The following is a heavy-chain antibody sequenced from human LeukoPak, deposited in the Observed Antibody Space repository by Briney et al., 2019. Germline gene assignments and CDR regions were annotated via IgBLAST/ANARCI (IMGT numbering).Heavy chain of an antibody. V-gene: IGHV3-30*02. Sequence: GGSLRLSCAASGFTFSSYGMHWVRQAPGKGLEWVAFIHYDGSDKYFADSVKGRFIISRDNSKNTLYLKMNSLRTEDTAIYYCAKILPPSAKADTGGWGQGTLVTVSS. D-gene: IGHD2-15*01. CDR3: AKILPPSAKADTGG. CDR2: IHYDGSDK. J-gene: IGHJ4*02. CDR1: GFTFSSYG.